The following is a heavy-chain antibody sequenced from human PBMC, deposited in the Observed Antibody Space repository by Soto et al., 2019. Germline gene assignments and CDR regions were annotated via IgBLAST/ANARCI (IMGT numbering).Heavy chain of an antibody. CDR3: AKNQGVELVPLATVDWFDP. CDR2: ISGSGFKK. D-gene: IGHD1-26*01. J-gene: IGHJ5*02. Sequence: SWVRQAPGKGLEWISSISGSGFKKYYADSVKGRFTISRDNSKSTVYLELNNLSAEDTAVYHCAKNQGVELVPLATVDWFDPWGQGSVVTVSS. V-gene: IGHV3-23*01.